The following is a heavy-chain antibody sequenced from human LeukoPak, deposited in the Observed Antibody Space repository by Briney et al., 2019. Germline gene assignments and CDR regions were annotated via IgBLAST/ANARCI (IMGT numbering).Heavy chain of an antibody. D-gene: IGHD6-13*01. CDR3: ARDPGIAAAVFYFDY. CDR1: GGTFSSYA. CDR2: ISYDGSNK. V-gene: IGHV3-30-3*01. J-gene: IGHJ4*02. Sequence: SCKASGGTFSSYAMHWVRQAPGKGLEWVAVISYDGSNKYYADSVKGRFTISRDNSKNTLYLQMNSLRAEDTAVYYCARDPGIAAAVFYFDYWGQGTLVTVSS.